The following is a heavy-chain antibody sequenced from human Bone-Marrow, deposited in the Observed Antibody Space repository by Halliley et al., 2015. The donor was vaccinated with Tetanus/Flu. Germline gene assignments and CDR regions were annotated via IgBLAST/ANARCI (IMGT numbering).Heavy chain of an antibody. J-gene: IGHJ4*02. V-gene: IGHV3-11*01. Sequence: TASGFTFSDYYMSWIRQGPGKGLEWVSTISSGGDTIFFAGSVQGRFSVSRDDARNSMYLQMNSLRAEDTAIYYCARDFRSGYSFFDYWGQGTLVTVSS. CDR2: ISSGGDTI. CDR1: GFTFSDYY. CDR3: ARDFRSGYSFFDY. D-gene: IGHD3-3*01.